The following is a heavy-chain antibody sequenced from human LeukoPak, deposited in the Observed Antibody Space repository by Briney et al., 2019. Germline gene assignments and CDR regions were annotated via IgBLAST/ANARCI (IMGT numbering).Heavy chain of an antibody. CDR2: LNPNSGGT. CDR3: ARACARGGAMVTSYWFDP. D-gene: IGHD5-18*01. V-gene: IGHV1-2*02. J-gene: IGHJ5*02. CDR1: GYTFTGYY. Sequence: ASVKVSCKASGYTFTGYYMHWVRQAPAQGIEWVGWLNPNSGGTNYAQKPQGRVSMTMNTSISTAYMELSRLRSDDTAVYYCARACARGGAMVTSYWFDPWGQGTLVTVSS.